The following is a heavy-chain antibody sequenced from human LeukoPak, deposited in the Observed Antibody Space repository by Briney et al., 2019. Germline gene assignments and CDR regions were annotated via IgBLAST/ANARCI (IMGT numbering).Heavy chain of an antibody. CDR1: GFTFSRFT. J-gene: IGHJ4*02. V-gene: IGHV3-23*01. CDR3: AKDLMVRGANIGLKFDY. CDR2: ISGSGGST. D-gene: IGHD3-10*01. Sequence: GGSLRLSCAASGFTFSRFTMNWVRQAPGKGLEWVSAISGSGGSTYYADSVKGRFTISRDNSKNTLYLQMNSLRAEDTAVYYCAKDLMVRGANIGLKFDYWGQGTLVTVSS.